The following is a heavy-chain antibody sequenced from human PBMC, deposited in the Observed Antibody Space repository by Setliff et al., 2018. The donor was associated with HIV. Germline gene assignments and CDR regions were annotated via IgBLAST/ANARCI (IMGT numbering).Heavy chain of an antibody. CDR3: GRAQIAARRPFDY. CDR2: INHRGST. Sequence: PSETLSLTCAVYGGSFSNYYWSWIRQSPGKGLEWIGEINHRGSTNYSPSLKIRALISADTSKNQFSLRLTSVTAADTAIYYCGRAQIAARRPFDYWGLGTLVTVS. V-gene: IGHV4-34*01. D-gene: IGHD6-6*01. CDR1: GGSFSNYY. J-gene: IGHJ4*02.